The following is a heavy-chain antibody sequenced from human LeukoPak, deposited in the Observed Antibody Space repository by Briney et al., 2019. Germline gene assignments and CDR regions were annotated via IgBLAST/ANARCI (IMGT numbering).Heavy chain of an antibody. J-gene: IGHJ6*01. CDR1: GFTFSGFA. V-gene: IGHV3-23*01. Sequence: PGGSLRLSCAASGFTFSGFAMSWVRRTPGKGLEWVPGISGSGDNTLYADSVKDRFTISRDNSKNTLYLEMNSLRAEDTAIYYCAKMKGHPLPKYYMDVWGQGTTVTVSS. CDR2: ISGSGDNT. D-gene: IGHD1-26*01. CDR3: AKMKGHPLPKYYMDV.